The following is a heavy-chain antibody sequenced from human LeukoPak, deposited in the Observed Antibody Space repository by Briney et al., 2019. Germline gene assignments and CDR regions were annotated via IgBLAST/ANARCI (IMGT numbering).Heavy chain of an antibody. D-gene: IGHD3-10*01. CDR2: IRDDGSTR. Sequence: GGSLRLSCAASGFTFSRYGLHWVRQAPGKGLEWVAFIRDDGSTRYYTDSVKGRFTVSRDNPKNTLYLQMNSLRAEDTAVYYCASSLWFGELSGFDPWGQGTLVTVSS. V-gene: IGHV3-30*02. J-gene: IGHJ5*02. CDR3: ASSLWFGELSGFDP. CDR1: GFTFSRYG.